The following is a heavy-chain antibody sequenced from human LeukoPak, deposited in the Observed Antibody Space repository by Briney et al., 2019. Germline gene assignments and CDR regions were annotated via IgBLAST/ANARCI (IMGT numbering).Heavy chain of an antibody. CDR2: IYYSGST. Sequence: PSETLSLTCTVSGGSISSSSYYWGWIRQPPGKGLEWIGSIYYSGSTYYNPSLKSRVSMSVDTSKNQFSLKLSSVTAADTAVYYCASHSGSYGAFDIWGQGTMVTVSS. J-gene: IGHJ3*02. CDR3: ASHSGSYGAFDI. CDR1: GGSISSSSYY. D-gene: IGHD1-26*01. V-gene: IGHV4-39*07.